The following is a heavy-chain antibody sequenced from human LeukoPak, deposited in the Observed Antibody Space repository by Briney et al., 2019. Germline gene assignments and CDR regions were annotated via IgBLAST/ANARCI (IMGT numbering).Heavy chain of an antibody. J-gene: IGHJ4*02. V-gene: IGHV3-23*01. CDR3: AKTQGFFDH. Sequence: GRSLRLSCAASGFTFSNNGMTWVRQAPGKGMEWVTGISDGGDTTYDAGSVKGRFTVSRDNSKNILYLQMNSLRAEDTAIYYCAKTQGFFDHRGQGSLVTVSS. CDR1: GFTFSNNG. CDR2: ISDGGDTT.